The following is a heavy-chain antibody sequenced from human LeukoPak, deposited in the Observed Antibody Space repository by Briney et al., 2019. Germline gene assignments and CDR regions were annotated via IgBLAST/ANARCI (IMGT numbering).Heavy chain of an antibody. Sequence: PGGSLRLSCAASGFTFSNYWMSWVRQAPGKGLEWVANIKEDGSAKYYVDSVKGRFTISRDNAKNSVYLQMNSLRADDTAVYYCARPPWGSYDSSGHDAFDIWGQGTMVTVSS. CDR3: ARPPWGSYDSSGHDAFDI. V-gene: IGHV3-7*01. J-gene: IGHJ3*02. CDR1: GFTFSNYW. D-gene: IGHD3-22*01. CDR2: IKEDGSAK.